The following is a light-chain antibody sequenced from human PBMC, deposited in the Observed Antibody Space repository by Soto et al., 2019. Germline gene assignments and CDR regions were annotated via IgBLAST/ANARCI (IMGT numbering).Light chain of an antibody. Sequence: DIQMTQSPSTLSASVGDRVTITCRASQSISSWLAWYQQKPGKAPKLLIYDASSLESGVPSRFSGSGSGTDFTLTISSLQPEDFATYYCQQSYSTPQITFGGGTKVDIK. J-gene: IGKJ4*01. V-gene: IGKV1-5*01. CDR1: QSISSW. CDR3: QQSYSTPQIT. CDR2: DAS.